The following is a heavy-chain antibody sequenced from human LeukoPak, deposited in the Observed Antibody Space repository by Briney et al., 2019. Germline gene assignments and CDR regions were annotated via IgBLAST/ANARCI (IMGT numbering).Heavy chain of an antibody. CDR2: INGNGGRT. CDR1: GFTFNKYA. V-gene: IGHV3-23*01. D-gene: IGHD3-3*02. Sequence: PGGSLRLSCAASGFTFNKYAMNWVRQAPGKGLEWVPAINGNGGRTYYADSVKGRFTITRDNSKNTLFLQMTSLRVEDTAVYYCAKDFISFSMDVWGKGTTVTISS. CDR3: AKDFISFSMDV. J-gene: IGHJ6*04.